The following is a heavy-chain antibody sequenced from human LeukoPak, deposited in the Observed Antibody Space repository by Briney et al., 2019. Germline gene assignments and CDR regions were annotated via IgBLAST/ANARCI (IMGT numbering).Heavy chain of an antibody. Sequence: GGSLRLSCAASGFTFSTFAMIWVRQPPGKGLEWVSSIFPSGGEIHYADSVRGRFTISRDNSKNTLYLQMNSLRAEDTAIYYCAKGGYGSGSYSGFDIWGQGTMVTVSS. CDR3: AKGGYGSGSYSGFDI. D-gene: IGHD3-10*01. V-gene: IGHV3-23*01. CDR2: IFPSGGEI. J-gene: IGHJ3*02. CDR1: GFTFSTFA.